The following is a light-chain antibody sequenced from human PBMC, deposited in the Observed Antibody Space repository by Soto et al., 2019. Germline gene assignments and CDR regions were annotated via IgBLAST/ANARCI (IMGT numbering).Light chain of an antibody. Sequence: EIVLTQSPGTLSLSPGERATLSCRASQSVSSPSLAWSQQKPGQAPRLLIFGASNRATAIPDRFSGSGSGTDFTLTISRLEPEDFAVYSCHQYGSTPHTFGQGTKLEI. CDR1: QSVSSPS. V-gene: IGKV3-20*01. CDR2: GAS. J-gene: IGKJ2*01. CDR3: HQYGSTPHT.